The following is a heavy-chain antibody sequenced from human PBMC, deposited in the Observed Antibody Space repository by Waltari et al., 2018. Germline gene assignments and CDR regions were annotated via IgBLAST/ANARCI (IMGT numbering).Heavy chain of an antibody. J-gene: IGHJ6*03. Sequence: QGQLVESGGGVVQPGRSLRLSCAASGFTFSSYAMHWVRQAPGKGLGGVAVISYDGSNKYYADSVKGRFTISRDNSKNTLYLQMNSLRAEDTAVYYCARALGGGPYYYYMDVWGKGTTVTVSS. CDR1: GFTFSSYA. D-gene: IGHD3-16*01. V-gene: IGHV3-30-3*01. CDR2: ISYDGSNK. CDR3: ARALGGGPYYYYMDV.